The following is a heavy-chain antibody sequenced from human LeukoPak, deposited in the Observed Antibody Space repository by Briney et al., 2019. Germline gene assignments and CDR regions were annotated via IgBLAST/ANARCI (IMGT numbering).Heavy chain of an antibody. D-gene: IGHD3-10*01. V-gene: IGHV3-15*01. CDR2: IKSKGDSETT. CDR1: GFTFTNAW. CDR3: TTDLGLTMIRGVIVY. J-gene: IGHJ4*02. Sequence: GGSLRLSCAASGFTFTNAWMTWVRQAPGKGLEWVGRIKSKGDSETTDYAAPVKGRFSMSRDDSKATMYLQMYSPEAEDTAVYYCTTDLGLTMIRGVIVYWGQGALVTVSS.